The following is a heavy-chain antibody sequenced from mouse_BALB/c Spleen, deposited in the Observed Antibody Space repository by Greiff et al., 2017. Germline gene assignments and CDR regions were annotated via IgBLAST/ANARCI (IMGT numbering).Heavy chain of an antibody. CDR3: ARWYYGSSYDYAMDY. V-gene: IGHV14-1*02. Sequence: EVQVVESGAELVRPGALVKLSCKASGFNIKDYYMHWVKQRPEQGLEWIGWIDPENGNTIYDPKFQGKASITADTSSNTAYLQLSSLTSEDTAVYYCARWYYGSSYDYAMDYWGQGTSVTVSS. CDR2: IDPENGNT. D-gene: IGHD1-1*01. CDR1: GFNIKDYY. J-gene: IGHJ4*01.